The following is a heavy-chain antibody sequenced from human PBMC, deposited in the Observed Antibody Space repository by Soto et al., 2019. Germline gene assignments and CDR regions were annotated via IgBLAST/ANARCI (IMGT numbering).Heavy chain of an antibody. CDR2: VYYTGDA. CDR1: SGPDRSHN. D-gene: IGHD4-17*01. CDR3: VRQGIDYLHGLVDV. V-gene: IGHV4-59*08. Sequence: QVQLQQSCPSLVKPSETLSLTCTVSSGPDRSHNWGWIRQPPGRGLEWIGYVYYTGDAAYNPSLRSRVTMAADTSTNDISLTLSSVTAADTAVYYCVRQGIDYLHGLVDVWGQGTPGSVS. J-gene: IGHJ6*02.